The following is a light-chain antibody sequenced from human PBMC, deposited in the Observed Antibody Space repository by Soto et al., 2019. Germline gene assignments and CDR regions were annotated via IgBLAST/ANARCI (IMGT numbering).Light chain of an antibody. CDR1: QSVASSY. J-gene: IGKJ1*01. CDR3: QQYRSSPRT. V-gene: IGKV3-20*01. Sequence: EIVLTQSRGTLSLFPGERATFSCRASQSVASSYLAWYQQKFGQAPRLLIYGASNRAAGIPDRFSGSGSGTDFTLTISRLEPEDSAVYFCQQYRSSPRTFGQGTKVEI. CDR2: GAS.